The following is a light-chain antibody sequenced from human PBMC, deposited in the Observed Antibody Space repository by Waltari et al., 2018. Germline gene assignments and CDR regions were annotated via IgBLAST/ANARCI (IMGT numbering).Light chain of an antibody. CDR3: QQYYSTLPYT. V-gene: IGKV4-1*01. CDR1: QIVLYSSNNKNY. J-gene: IGKJ2*01. CDR2: WAS. Sequence: DIVMTQSPDSLAVSLGERATINRKSSQIVLYSSNNKNYLAWYQQKPGQPPKLLIYWASTRESGVPDRFSGSGSGTDFTLTISSLQAEDVAVYYCQQYYSTLPYTFGQGTKLEIK.